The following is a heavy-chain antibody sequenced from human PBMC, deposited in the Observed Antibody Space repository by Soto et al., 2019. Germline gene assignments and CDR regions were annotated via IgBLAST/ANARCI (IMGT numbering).Heavy chain of an antibody. CDR3: ARDRERYRYNSSCFDP. J-gene: IGHJ5*02. CDR2: IYHSGST. D-gene: IGHD5-18*01. Sequence: SETLSLTCAVSGYSINSAYYWGWIRQPPGKGLEWIGIIYHSGSTYYNPSLKSRVTISVDTSKNHFSLKLSSVTDADTAVYYCARDRERYRYNSSCFDPWGQGTLVTVSS. CDR1: GYSINSAYY. V-gene: IGHV4-38-2*02.